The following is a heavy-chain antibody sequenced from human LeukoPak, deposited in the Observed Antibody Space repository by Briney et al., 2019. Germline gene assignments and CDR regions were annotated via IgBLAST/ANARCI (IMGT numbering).Heavy chain of an antibody. CDR1: GFPFSNAW. J-gene: IGHJ4*02. CDR2: IKSKTDGGTT. D-gene: IGHD3-3*01. CDR3: TTLYYDFWSGYGQDY. Sequence: GGSLRLPCGASGFPFSNAWMSWVRQAPGKGLEGVGRIKSKTDGGTTDYAAPVKGRFTISRDDSKNTLYLQMNSLKTEDTAVYYCTTLYYDFWSGYGQDYWGQGTLVTVSS. V-gene: IGHV3-15*01.